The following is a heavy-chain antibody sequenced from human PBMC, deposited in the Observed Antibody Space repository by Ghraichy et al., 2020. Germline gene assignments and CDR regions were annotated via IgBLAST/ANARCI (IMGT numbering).Heavy chain of an antibody. J-gene: IGHJ6*02. D-gene: IGHD6-13*01. V-gene: IGHV3-48*02. CDR3: ARCELGAAGPGNYFYYGMDV. CDR2: ISSTSAI. CDR1: GFTFSNYN. Sequence: GGSLRLSCAASGFTFSNYNINWVRQAPGKGLEWVSYISSTSAIYYADSVKGRFTISRDNAKNSLSLQMSSLRDEDTAVYYCARCELGAAGPGNYFYYGMDVWGQGTAVTVSS.